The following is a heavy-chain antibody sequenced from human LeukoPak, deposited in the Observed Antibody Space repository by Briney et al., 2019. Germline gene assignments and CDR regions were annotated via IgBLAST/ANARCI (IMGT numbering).Heavy chain of an antibody. CDR3: ARSSPYCTNGLCYREFSY. CDR1: GYSFTTYW. Sequence: GESLKISCTATGYSFTTYWFGWVRQMPGEGLEWMGSIYPGDSDTRYSPSFQGQVTLSADKSINTAYLQWSSLKASDTAMYYCARSSPYCTNGLCYREFSYWGQGTLVTVSS. J-gene: IGHJ4*02. CDR2: IYPGDSDT. D-gene: IGHD2-8*01. V-gene: IGHV5-51*01.